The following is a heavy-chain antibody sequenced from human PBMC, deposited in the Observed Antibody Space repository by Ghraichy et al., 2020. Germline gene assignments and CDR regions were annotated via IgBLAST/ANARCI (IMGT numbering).Heavy chain of an antibody. CDR1: GFSFGSYN. D-gene: IGHD4-23*01. Sequence: GGSLRLSCVVSGFSFGSYNMNWVRQSPGKGLEWVSYITSSSRSIFYADSVKGRFTISRDNAQNSLSLQMNSLRDEDTAIYYCARASRVVRFYYYDGMDVWGQGTTVTVSS. CDR2: ITSSSRSI. V-gene: IGHV3-48*02. J-gene: IGHJ6*02. CDR3: ARASRVVRFYYYDGMDV.